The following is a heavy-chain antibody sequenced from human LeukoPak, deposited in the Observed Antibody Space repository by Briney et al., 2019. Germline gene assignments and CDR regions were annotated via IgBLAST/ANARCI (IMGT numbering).Heavy chain of an antibody. J-gene: IGHJ4*02. Sequence: SQTLSLTCVISGDSVSNNNTAWNWIRQSPSRGLEWLGRTYYRPKWYNDYAVSVKSRMTINPDTSKNQFSLQLRSVTPEDTAVYYCARFDSRRKNFDYWGQGTLLTVSS. D-gene: IGHD3-22*01. CDR3: ARFDSRRKNFDY. CDR1: GDSVSNNNTA. V-gene: IGHV6-1*01. CDR2: TYYRPKWYN.